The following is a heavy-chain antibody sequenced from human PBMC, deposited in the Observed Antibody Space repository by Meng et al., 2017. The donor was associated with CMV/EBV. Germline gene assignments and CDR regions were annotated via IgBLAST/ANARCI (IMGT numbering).Heavy chain of an antibody. CDR1: GFTVSSNY. D-gene: IGHD5-18*01. Sequence: GESLKISCAASGFTVSSNYMSWVRQAPGKGLEWVSVIYSGGSTYYADSVQGRFTIPRDNSKNTLYLQMNSLRAEDTAVYYCARIDVDTAMVPYYYGMDVWGQGTTVTVSS. J-gene: IGHJ6*02. V-gene: IGHV3-66*02. CDR2: IYSGGST. CDR3: ARIDVDTAMVPYYYGMDV.